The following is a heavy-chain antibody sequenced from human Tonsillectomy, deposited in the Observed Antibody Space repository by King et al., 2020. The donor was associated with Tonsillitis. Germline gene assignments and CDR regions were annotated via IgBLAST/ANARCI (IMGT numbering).Heavy chain of an antibody. CDR2: INPNSGGP. CDR3: ATYNVEVAGFDY. CDR1: GYIFTDDY. J-gene: IGHJ4*02. D-gene: IGHD6-19*01. Sequence: QLVQSGAEVKKPGASVKVSWKASGYIFTDDYMHWVRQAPGHGLEWMGGINPNSGGPNFAQKFQGRVTMTRDTSISTAYMELSRLRSDDTAVFYCATYNVEVAGFDYWGQGTLVTVSS. V-gene: IGHV1-2*02.